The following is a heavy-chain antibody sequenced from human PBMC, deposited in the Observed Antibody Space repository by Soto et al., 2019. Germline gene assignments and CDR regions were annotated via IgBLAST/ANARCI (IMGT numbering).Heavy chain of an antibody. V-gene: IGHV3-30-3*01. CDR1: GFTFGTYA. J-gene: IGHJ3*02. CDR2: ITSNGGNA. CDR3: AREGYYDSSGYYFYGIGDAFDI. D-gene: IGHD3-22*01. Sequence: GGSLRLSCAASGFTFGTYAMDWVRQAPGKGLEWVGVITSNGGNARYADSVKGRFTISRDNAQNTLFLQMDSLRPEDTAIYFCAREGYYDSSGYYFYGIGDAFDIWGQGTMVTVSS.